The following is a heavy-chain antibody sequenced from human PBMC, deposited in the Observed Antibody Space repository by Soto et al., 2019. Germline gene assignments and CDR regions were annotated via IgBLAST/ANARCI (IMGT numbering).Heavy chain of an antibody. Sequence: SCKPSGFAYPSYSMYRVRQSPGQPLEWMGIINPSGGSTSYAQKFQGRVTMTRDTSTSTVYMELSSLRSEDTAVYYCARGRDIAAAGPHTLDYWGQGTLVTVSS. D-gene: IGHD6-13*01. CDR3: ARGRDIAAAGPHTLDY. CDR1: GFAYPSYS. V-gene: IGHV1-46*01. J-gene: IGHJ4*02. CDR2: INPSGGST.